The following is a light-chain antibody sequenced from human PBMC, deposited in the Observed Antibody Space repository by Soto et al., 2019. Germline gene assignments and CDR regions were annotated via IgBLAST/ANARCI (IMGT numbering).Light chain of an antibody. CDR3: LQYGISGT. Sequence: IVMTQSPATMSLSPGERVTLSCRARQSVGSNLAWYQQKPGQAPRLLIYGASTRATGIPARFSGSGSGTDFTLTISRLEPEDIAVYYCLQYGISGTFGQGGMVDTK. CDR2: GAS. CDR1: QSVGSN. V-gene: IGKV3-15*01. J-gene: IGKJ1*01.